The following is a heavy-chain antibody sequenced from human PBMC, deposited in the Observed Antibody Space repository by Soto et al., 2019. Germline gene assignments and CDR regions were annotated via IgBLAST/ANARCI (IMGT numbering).Heavy chain of an antibody. J-gene: IGHJ6*02. Sequence: ASVKVSCKASGYTLTELSMHWVRQAPGKGLEWMGGFDPEDGETIYAQKFQGRVTMTEDTSTDTAYMELSSLRSEDTAVYYCATVFGEPTHNYYGMDVWGQGTTVTVSS. CDR1: GYTLTELS. CDR2: FDPEDGET. V-gene: IGHV1-24*01. CDR3: ATVFGEPTHNYYGMDV. D-gene: IGHD3-10*02.